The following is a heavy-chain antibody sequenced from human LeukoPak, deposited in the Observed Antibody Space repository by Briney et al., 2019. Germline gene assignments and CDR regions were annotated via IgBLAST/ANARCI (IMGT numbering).Heavy chain of an antibody. CDR2: IIRSSEYI. CDR1: GFTFSSYS. D-gene: IGHD2-15*01. Sequence: GGSLRLSCAASGFTFSSYSMNWVRQAPGKGLEWVSSIIRSSEYIYYADSVKGRFTISRDNAKNSLYLQMNSLRAEDTAVYYCASGYCSGGSCFTIQLYGMDVWGQGTTVTVSS. V-gene: IGHV3-21*01. J-gene: IGHJ6*02. CDR3: ASGYCSGGSCFTIQLYGMDV.